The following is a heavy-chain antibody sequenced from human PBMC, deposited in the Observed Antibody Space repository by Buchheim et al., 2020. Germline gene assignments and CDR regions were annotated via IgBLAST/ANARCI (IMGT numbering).Heavy chain of an antibody. Sequence: QVQLVESGGGVVQPGRSLRLSCAASGFTFSSYDMHWVRQAPGWGLEWVAVIWSDGSIKYYADSVKGRFTISRDNSKNTLYLQMNSLRAEDTAVYYCARNSGLDYWGQGTL. V-gene: IGHV3-33*01. CDR1: GFTFSSYD. CDR2: IWSDGSIK. D-gene: IGHD3-10*01. CDR3: ARNSGLDY. J-gene: IGHJ4*02.